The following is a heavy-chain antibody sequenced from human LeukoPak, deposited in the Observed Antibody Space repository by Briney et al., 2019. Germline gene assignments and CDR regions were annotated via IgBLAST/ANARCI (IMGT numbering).Heavy chain of an antibody. Sequence: SETLSLTCAVYGGSFSGYYWSWIRQPPGKGLEWIREINHSGSTNYNPSLKSRVTISVDTSKNQFSLKLSSVTAADTAVYYCARKQWLRLRFDYWGQGTLVTVSS. V-gene: IGHV4-34*01. J-gene: IGHJ4*02. CDR3: ARKQWLRLRFDY. CDR1: GGSFSGYY. CDR2: INHSGST. D-gene: IGHD5-12*01.